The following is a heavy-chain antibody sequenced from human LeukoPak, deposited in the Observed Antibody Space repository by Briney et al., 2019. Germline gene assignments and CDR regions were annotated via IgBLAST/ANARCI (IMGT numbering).Heavy chain of an antibody. V-gene: IGHV1-46*01. CDR2: INPSGTST. Sequence: ASVKVSCKASGYTFSNYYMHWVRQAPGQGLEWMGIINPSGTSTTYAQKFQGRVTMTRDMSTRAVYMELSSLRSEDMAVYYCARVYYDSSGPGGFDYWGQGTLVTVSS. CDR1: GYTFSNYY. D-gene: IGHD3-22*01. J-gene: IGHJ4*02. CDR3: ARVYYDSSGPGGFDY.